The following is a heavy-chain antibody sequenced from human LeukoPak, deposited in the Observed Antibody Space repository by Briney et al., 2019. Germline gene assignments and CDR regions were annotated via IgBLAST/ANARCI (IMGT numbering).Heavy chain of an antibody. D-gene: IGHD6-13*01. V-gene: IGHV4-59*01. J-gene: IGHJ6*03. CDR2: IHYSGIT. CDR1: GGSISSYY. Sequence: SETLSLTCTVPGGSISSYYWSWVRQPPGLGLEWIGYIHYSGITNYDPSLKSRVSISVDTSKNQFSLKLSSVTAADTAVYYCARTTEAHSWRTRYYDYYMDVWGKGTTVTVSS. CDR3: ARTTEAHSWRTRYYDYYMDV.